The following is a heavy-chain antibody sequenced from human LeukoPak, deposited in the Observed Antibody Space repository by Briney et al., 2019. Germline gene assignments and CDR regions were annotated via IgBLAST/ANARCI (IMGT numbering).Heavy chain of an antibody. Sequence: PSETLSLTCAVYGGSFSGYYWSWIRQPPGKGLEWIGEINHSGSTNYNPSLKSRVTISVDTPKNQFSLKLSSVTAADTAVYYCARVQAFRWSSQLPFDYWGQGTLVTVSS. CDR3: ARVQAFRWSSQLPFDY. J-gene: IGHJ4*02. D-gene: IGHD2-2*01. CDR1: GGSFSGYY. CDR2: INHSGST. V-gene: IGHV4-34*01.